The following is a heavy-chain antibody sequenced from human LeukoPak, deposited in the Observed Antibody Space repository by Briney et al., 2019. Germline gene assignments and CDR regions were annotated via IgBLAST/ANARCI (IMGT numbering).Heavy chain of an antibody. CDR1: GFTFSSYS. J-gene: IGHJ4*02. CDR3: ARGTMVRGAHDY. V-gene: IGHV3-21*01. CDR2: ISSSSSYI. D-gene: IGHD3-10*01. Sequence: PGGSLRLSCAASGFTFSSYSMNWVRQAPGKGLEWVSSISSSSSYIYCADSVKGRFTISRDNAKNSLYLQMNSLRAEDTAVYYCARGTMVRGAHDYWGQGTLVTVSS.